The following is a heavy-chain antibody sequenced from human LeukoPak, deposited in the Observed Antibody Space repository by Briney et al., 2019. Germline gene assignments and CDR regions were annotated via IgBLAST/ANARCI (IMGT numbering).Heavy chain of an antibody. J-gene: IGHJ4*02. CDR1: GDSIRRTSYY. D-gene: IGHD3-22*01. CDR3: ARRKSFYDSSVYFDH. V-gene: IGHV4-39*01. CDR2: IYYSGNT. Sequence: SETLSLTCTVSGDSIRRTSYYWGWIRQPPGKELEWIGSIYYSGNTYYNPSLKSRVTIAVDTSKNQFSLTLNSVTAADTAVYYCARRKSFYDSSVYFDHWGRGTLVTVS.